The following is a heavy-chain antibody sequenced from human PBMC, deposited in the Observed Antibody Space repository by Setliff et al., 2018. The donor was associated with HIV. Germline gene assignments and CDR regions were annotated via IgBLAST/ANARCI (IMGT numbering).Heavy chain of an antibody. V-gene: IGHV3-9*01. CDR1: GFTFDDYA. CDR3: AKDMSSGFDAFDI. CDR2: ISWNSGSI. J-gene: IGHJ3*02. Sequence: PGGSLRLSCAASGFTFDDYAMHWVRQAPGKGLEWVSGISWNSGSIGYADSVKGRFTISRDNAKNSLYLQMNSLRAEDTALYYCAKDMSSGFDAFDIWGQGTMVTVS. D-gene: IGHD5-12*01.